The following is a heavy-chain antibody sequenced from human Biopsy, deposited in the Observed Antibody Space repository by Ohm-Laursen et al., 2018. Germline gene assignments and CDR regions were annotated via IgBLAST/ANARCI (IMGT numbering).Heavy chain of an antibody. D-gene: IGHD3-22*01. CDR2: INAKTGDT. CDR3: TRGGYYYDSLAYYYWSDP. J-gene: IGHJ5*02. Sequence: SVKVSCKASGYTFTGYHVHWVRQAPGQGLEWMGWINAKTGDTNYAQKFQGRVTMTRDTSISTAYVDLSSLRSDDTAVYYCTRGGYYYDSLAYYYWSDPWGQGTLVTVSS. V-gene: IGHV1-2*02. CDR1: GYTFTGYH.